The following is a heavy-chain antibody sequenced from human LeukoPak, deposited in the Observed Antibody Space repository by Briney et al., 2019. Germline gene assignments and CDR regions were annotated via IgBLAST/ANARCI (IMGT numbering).Heavy chain of an antibody. Sequence: SVKVSCKASGGTFSSYAISWVRQALGQGLEWMGGIIPIFGTANYAQKFQGRVTITADESTSTAYMELSSLRSEDTAVYYCAREDSSGGNDSIHWGQGTLVTVSS. V-gene: IGHV1-69*13. D-gene: IGHD3-22*01. CDR1: GGTFSSYA. CDR2: IIPIFGTA. J-gene: IGHJ4*02. CDR3: AREDSSGGNDSIH.